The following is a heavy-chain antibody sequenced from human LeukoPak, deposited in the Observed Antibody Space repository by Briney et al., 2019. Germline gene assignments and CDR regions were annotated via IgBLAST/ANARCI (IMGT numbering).Heavy chain of an antibody. V-gene: IGHV5-51*01. D-gene: IGHD4/OR15-4a*01. Sequence: GESLKISCKGSGYSFTGYWIGWVRQMPGKGLEWMGIIYPGDSDTRYSPSFQGHVTISADKSITTAYLQWSSLKASDTAMYYCARHIGLTTRYLDYWGQGTLVTVSS. CDR1: GYSFTGYW. CDR2: IYPGDSDT. CDR3: ARHIGLTTRYLDY. J-gene: IGHJ4*02.